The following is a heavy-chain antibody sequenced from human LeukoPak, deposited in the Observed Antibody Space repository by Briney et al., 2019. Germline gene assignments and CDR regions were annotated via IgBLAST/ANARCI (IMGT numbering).Heavy chain of an antibody. V-gene: IGHV3-30*18. D-gene: IGHD6-13*01. CDR3: AKSISRSWPYEY. CDR1: GFTFGGYG. J-gene: IGHJ4*02. Sequence: GGSLRLSCAASGFTFGGYGMHWVRQAPGKGLERVAVISYDGSNKYYADSVKGRFTISRDNSKNTLYLQMNSLRAEDTAVYYCAKSISRSWPYEYWGQGTLVTVSS. CDR2: ISYDGSNK.